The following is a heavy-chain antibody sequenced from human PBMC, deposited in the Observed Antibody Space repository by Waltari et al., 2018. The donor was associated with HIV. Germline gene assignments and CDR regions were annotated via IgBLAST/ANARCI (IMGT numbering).Heavy chain of an antibody. D-gene: IGHD3-22*01. V-gene: IGHV1-8*02. CDR3: ARNSSGKGNRYFYYGLDV. CDR2: INPNCGNT. Sequence: QVHLVQSGPEVKRPWASVKISCKAYGYTFINLDVNLVRQVAGQGPEWLGWSGWINPNCGNTASPYIFEDRCTMTRDISADTAYMEMSGLAPEDTAIYYCARNSSGKGNRYFYYGLDVWGQGTPVTV. J-gene: IGHJ6*02. CDR1: GYTFINLD.